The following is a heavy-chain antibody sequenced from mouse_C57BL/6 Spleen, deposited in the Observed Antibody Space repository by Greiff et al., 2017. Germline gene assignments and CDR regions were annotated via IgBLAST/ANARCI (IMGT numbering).Heavy chain of an antibody. V-gene: IGHV14-4*01. Sequence: VQLQQSGAELVRPGASVKLSCTASGFNIKDDYMHWVKQRPEQGLEWIGWIDPENGDTEYASKFQGKATITADPSSNTAYLQLSSLTSEYTAIYYCTTVGQFAYWGQGTLVTVSA. CDR2: IDPENGDT. J-gene: IGHJ3*01. CDR3: TTVGQFAY. CDR1: GFNIKDDY.